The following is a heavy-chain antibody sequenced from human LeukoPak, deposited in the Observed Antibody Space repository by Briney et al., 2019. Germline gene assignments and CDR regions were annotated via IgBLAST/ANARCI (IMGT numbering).Heavy chain of an antibody. V-gene: IGHV3-7*01. Sequence: GGSLRLSCAASGFTFSSYWMSWVRQAPGEGLEWVANIKQDGSEKYYVDSVKGRFTISRDNAKNSLYLQMNSLRAEDTAVYYCAREDLYSNYYFDYWGQGTLVTVSS. CDR3: AREDLYSNYYFDY. D-gene: IGHD4-11*01. CDR1: GFTFSSYW. J-gene: IGHJ4*02. CDR2: IKQDGSEK.